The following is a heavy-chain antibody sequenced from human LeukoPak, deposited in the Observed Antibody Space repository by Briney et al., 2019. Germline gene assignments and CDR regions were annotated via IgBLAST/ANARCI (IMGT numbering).Heavy chain of an antibody. Sequence: GGSLRLSCAASGFTFSSYAMSWVRQAPGKGLEWVSAISGSGGSTYYADSVKGRFTISRDNSKNTLYLQMNSLRAEDTAVYYCARDGADDSGYLAFDYWGQGTLVTVSS. D-gene: IGHD5-12*01. CDR3: ARDGADDSGYLAFDY. CDR1: GFTFSSYA. CDR2: ISGSGGST. V-gene: IGHV3-23*01. J-gene: IGHJ4*02.